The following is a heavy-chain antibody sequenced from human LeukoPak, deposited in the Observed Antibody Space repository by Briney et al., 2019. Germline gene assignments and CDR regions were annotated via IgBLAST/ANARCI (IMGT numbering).Heavy chain of an antibody. V-gene: IGHV3-11*01. CDR2: ISSSGSTI. CDR3: ARDGSPFWSSPGVNYYYGMDV. D-gene: IGHD3-3*01. J-gene: IGHJ6*02. Sequence: PGGSLRLSCAASGFTFSDYYMSWIRQAPGKGLEWVSYISSSGSTIYYADSVKGRFTISRDNAKNSLYLQMNSLRAEDTAVYYCARDGSPFWSSPGVNYYYGMDVWGQGTTVTVSS. CDR1: GFTFSDYY.